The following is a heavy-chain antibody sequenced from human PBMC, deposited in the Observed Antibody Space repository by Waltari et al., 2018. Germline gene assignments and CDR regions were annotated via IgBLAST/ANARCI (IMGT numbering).Heavy chain of an antibody. Sequence: QVQLQESAPGLVKPSETLSLTCIVSGGSLCGFYWSWLRQPPGKGLEWVGYIFYSGTTNYNPSLKSRVTISIDTSNNQFSLNLRSVTAADTAVYYCARGHSTRWYLDSWGQGTLVSVSS. D-gene: IGHD6-13*01. J-gene: IGHJ4*02. CDR2: IFYSGTT. CDR1: GGSLCGFY. CDR3: ARGHSTRWYLDS. V-gene: IGHV4-59*01.